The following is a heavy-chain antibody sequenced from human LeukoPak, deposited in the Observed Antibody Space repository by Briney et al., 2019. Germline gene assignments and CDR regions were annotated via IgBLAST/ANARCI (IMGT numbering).Heavy chain of an antibody. J-gene: IGHJ4*02. V-gene: IGHV4-4*07. Sequence: SETLSLTCIFSGVSLSSYHWSCIRHPAAKGLECIERIHTIGTTNYNPSLESRVTMSGDTSKSQFSLNLKSVTAADTAVYYCARDGYYDSSGFSYFDDWGQGTLVTVSA. CDR3: ARDGYYDSSGFSYFDD. CDR1: GVSLSSYH. D-gene: IGHD3-22*01. CDR2: IHTIGTT.